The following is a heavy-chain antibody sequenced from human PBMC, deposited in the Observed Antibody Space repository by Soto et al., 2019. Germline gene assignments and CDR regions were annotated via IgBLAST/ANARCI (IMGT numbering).Heavy chain of an antibody. CDR2: ISSSSNTI. CDR3: ARGGYRNFDY. Sequence: EVQLVESGGGLVQPGGSLRLSCAASGFTFSSYGMNWVRQAPGKGLEWISYISSSSNTIYYADSMKGRFTISRDNARNSLYLQTNGLRAGDTAVYYCARGGYRNFDYWGQGTLVTVSS. V-gene: IGHV3-48*01. D-gene: IGHD5-18*01. CDR1: GFTFSSYG. J-gene: IGHJ4*02.